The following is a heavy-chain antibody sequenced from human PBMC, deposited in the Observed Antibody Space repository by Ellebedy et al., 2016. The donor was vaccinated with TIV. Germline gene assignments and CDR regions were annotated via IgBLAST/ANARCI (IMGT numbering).Heavy chain of an antibody. Sequence: GGSLRLSXAASGFILSNSFMSWIRQAPGKGLEWVSTLTADGRSTHFADSVKGRFTISRDNSKNTVYLQMNSLRSEDTAVYYCRPGHYSDAWGQGTLVTVSS. CDR2: LTADGRST. CDR1: GFILSNSF. CDR3: RPGHYSDA. V-gene: IGHV3-23*01. J-gene: IGHJ4*02.